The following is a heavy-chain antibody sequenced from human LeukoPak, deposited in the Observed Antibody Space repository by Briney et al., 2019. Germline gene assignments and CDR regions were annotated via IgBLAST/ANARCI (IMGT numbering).Heavy chain of an antibody. CDR3: ARDRAAYCGRDCYSDY. CDR1: GYTFTSYG. D-gene: IGHD2-21*02. J-gene: IGHJ4*02. CDR2: SSANNDNT. V-gene: IGHV1-18*01. Sequence: SMNVSCEASGYTFTSYGISWLRQAAGQGQEWMGWSSANNDNTNYAQKLQGRVTMTTATSTSTAYVELRSLRSDDAAVYYCARDRAAYCGRDCYSDYWGQGPLVTVSS.